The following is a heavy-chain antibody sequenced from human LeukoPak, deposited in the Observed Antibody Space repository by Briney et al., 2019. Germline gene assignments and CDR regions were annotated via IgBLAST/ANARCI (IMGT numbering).Heavy chain of an antibody. CDR2: TLHRSKWYN. J-gene: IGHJ3*02. CDR1: GDSLSSNNAV. D-gene: IGHD1-7*01. Sequence: SQTLSLTCVLSGDSLSSNNAVWNCARQSPTRGLECLWRTLHRSKWYNEYAVVVKSRIMIKPDTSRNQFSLQLSSLTPEDKAVYYWGRHTYGTGAFDIWVQGTMVSVCS. V-gene: IGHV6-1*01. CDR3: GRHTYGTGAFDI.